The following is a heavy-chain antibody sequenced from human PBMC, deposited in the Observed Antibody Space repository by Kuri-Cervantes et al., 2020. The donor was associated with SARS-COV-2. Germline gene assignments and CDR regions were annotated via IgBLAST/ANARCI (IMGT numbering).Heavy chain of an antibody. J-gene: IGHJ5*02. CDR2: IYYSGST. CDR3: ASPSSTTGTTVGFDP. CDR1: GGSISSHY. V-gene: IGHV4-59*08. Sequence: GSLRLSCTVSGGSISSHYWSWIRQPPGKGLEWIGYIYYSGSTNYNPSLKSRVTISVDTSKNQFSLKLSSVTAADTAVYYCASPSSTTGTTVGFDPWGQGTLVTVSS. D-gene: IGHD1-1*01.